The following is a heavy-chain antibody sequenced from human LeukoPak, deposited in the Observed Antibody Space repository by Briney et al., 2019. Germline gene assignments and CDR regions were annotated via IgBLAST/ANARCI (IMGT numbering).Heavy chain of an antibody. V-gene: IGHV4-39*07. D-gene: IGHD3-10*01. CDR3: AVHGSGSYYNEMGSNWFDP. CDR1: GGSISSSSYY. Sequence: SETLSLTCTVSGGSISSSSYYWGWIRQPPGKGLEWIGSIYYSGSTYYNPSLKSRVTISVDTSKNQFSLKLSSVTAADTAVYYCAVHGSGSYYNEMGSNWFDPWGQGTLVTVSS. J-gene: IGHJ5*02. CDR2: IYYSGST.